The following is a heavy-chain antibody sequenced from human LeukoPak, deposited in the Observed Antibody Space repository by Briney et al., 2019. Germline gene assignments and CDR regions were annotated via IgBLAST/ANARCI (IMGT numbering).Heavy chain of an antibody. CDR1: GGSSSCHY. CDR3: ASPATGNKDGFDY. D-gene: IGHD6-13*01. Sequence: SETLSLTCGVYGGSSSCHYWTWIRQPPGKGLEWIGEINHLGSTDYNPSLKSRFTISVDPSKNHFSMELRSVTAADTAVYYCASPATGNKDGFDYWGRGTLVTVSS. CDR2: INHLGST. J-gene: IGHJ4*02. V-gene: IGHV4-34*01.